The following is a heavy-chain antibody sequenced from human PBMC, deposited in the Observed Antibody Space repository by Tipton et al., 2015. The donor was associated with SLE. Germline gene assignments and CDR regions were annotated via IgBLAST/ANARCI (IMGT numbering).Heavy chain of an antibody. D-gene: IGHD2-15*01. CDR2: VYYSGST. V-gene: IGHV4-59*02. CDR1: GGSVSRYY. CDR3: ARGYCSDGVCYGFGYFDS. Sequence: LRLSCTVSGGSVSRYYWTWIRQPPGKGLEWIGYVYYSGSTNYNPSLKSRVTVSVDTSKNQFSLKLSSVTAADTAVYYCARGYCSDGVCYGFGYFDSWGPGTLVTVS. J-gene: IGHJ4*02.